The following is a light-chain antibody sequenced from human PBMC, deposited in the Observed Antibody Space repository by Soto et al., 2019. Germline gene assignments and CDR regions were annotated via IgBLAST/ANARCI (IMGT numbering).Light chain of an antibody. V-gene: IGKV1-9*01. CDR2: TAS. J-gene: IGKJ4*01. CDR3: QQLNSYPLT. Sequence: DIQLTQSPSFLSASVGDRVTITCRASLGISNYLAWYQRKPGKAPKLLIYTASTLQGGVPSMFSGSGSGTEFTLTISSLQPEDFATYYCQQLNSYPLTFGGGTKVEIK. CDR1: LGISNY.